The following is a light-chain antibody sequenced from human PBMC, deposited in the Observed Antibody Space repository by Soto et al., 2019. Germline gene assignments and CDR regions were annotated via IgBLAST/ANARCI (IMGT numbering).Light chain of an antibody. CDR2: DVG. J-gene: IGLJ3*02. CDR3: CSYAGSYSWV. CDR1: SSDVGGYNY. V-gene: IGLV2-11*01. Sequence: QSVLTQPRSVSGSPGQSVTISCTGTSSDVGGYNYVSWYQQHPGEAPKLMIYDVGKRPSGVPDRFSGSKSGNTASLTISGLQAEDEADYYCCSYAGSYSWVFGGGTKLTVL.